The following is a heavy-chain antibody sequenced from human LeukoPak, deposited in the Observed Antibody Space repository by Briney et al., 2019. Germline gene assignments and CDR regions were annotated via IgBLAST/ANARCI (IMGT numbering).Heavy chain of an antibody. V-gene: IGHV1-2*02. J-gene: IGHJ5*02. CDR1: GYTFTGYY. D-gene: IGHD2-8*01. Sequence: ASVKVSCKASGYTFTGYYMHWVRQAPGQGLEWMGWINPNSGGTNYAQKFQGRVTMTRDTSISTAYMELSRLRSDDTAVYYCARDPEMSVLEGSFDPWGQGTLVTVSS. CDR2: INPNSGGT. CDR3: ARDPEMSVLEGSFDP.